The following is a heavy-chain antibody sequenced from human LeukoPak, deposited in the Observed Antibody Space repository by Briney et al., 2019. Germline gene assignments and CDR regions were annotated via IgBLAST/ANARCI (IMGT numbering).Heavy chain of an antibody. CDR2: IYTSGST. J-gene: IGHJ4*02. CDR3: ARSGKYCSSTSCYRKFDY. Sequence: SETLSLTCTVSGGSISSYYWSWIRQPAGKGLEWIGRIYTSGSTNYNPSLKSRVTISVDTSKNQFSLKLSSVTAADTAVYYCARSGKYCSSTSCYRKFDYWGQGTLVTVSS. D-gene: IGHD2-2*01. V-gene: IGHV4-4*07. CDR1: GGSISSYY.